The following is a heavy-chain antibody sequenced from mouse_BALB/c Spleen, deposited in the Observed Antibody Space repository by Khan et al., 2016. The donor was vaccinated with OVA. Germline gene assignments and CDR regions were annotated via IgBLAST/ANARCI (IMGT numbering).Heavy chain of an antibody. J-gene: IGHJ3*01. V-gene: IGHV2-2*02. Sequence: QVQLKESGPGLVQPSQSLSITCTVSGFSLTSYGVHWVRQSPGKGLEWLGVIWSDGSTDYNAAFISRLSISKDNSKSQVFFKMNSLQANDTAIYYCASPYGSSDDPFAYWGQGTLVTVSA. D-gene: IGHD1-1*01. CDR2: IWSDGST. CDR1: GFSLTSYG. CDR3: ASPYGSSDDPFAY.